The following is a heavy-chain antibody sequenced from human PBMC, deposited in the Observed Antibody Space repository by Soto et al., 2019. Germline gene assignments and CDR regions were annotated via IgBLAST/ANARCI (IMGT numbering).Heavy chain of an antibody. V-gene: IGHV6-1*01. CDR1: GDSVSSNSAA. D-gene: IGHD3-16*01. CDR2: TYYRSKWNN. Sequence: SQTLSLTCAISGDSVSSNSAAWNWIRQSPSRGLEWLGRTYYRSKWNNDYAVSVKSRITINPDTSKNQFSLQLNSVTPEDTAVYYCARDRWGSRPLQPPFFFDYWGQGTLVTVSS. CDR3: ARDRWGSRPLQPPFFFDY. J-gene: IGHJ4*02.